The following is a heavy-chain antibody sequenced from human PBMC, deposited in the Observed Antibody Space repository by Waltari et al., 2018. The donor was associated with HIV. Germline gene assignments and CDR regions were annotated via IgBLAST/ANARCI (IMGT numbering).Heavy chain of an antibody. J-gene: IGHJ5*02. CDR3: ARTYYDFWSGTGSSGNWFDP. D-gene: IGHD3-3*01. V-gene: IGHV4-61*02. CDR2: IYTSGST. CDR1: GGSISSGSYY. Sequence: QVQLQESGPGLVKPSQTLSLTCTVSGGSISSGSYYWSWIRQPAGKGLELIGRIYTSGSTNDNPALKRRVTISVDTSKNQFARKLRSVTAADTAVYYCARTYYDFWSGTGSSGNWFDPWGQGTLVTVSS.